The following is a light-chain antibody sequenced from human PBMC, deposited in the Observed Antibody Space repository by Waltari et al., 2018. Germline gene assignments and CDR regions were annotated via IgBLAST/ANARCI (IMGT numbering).Light chain of an antibody. J-gene: IGLJ2*01. CDR3: SSYAGSNKLI. Sequence: SALTQPPSAPGSPGQTVIIPCTGTSSAIGPYKHISWYQQIPGRAPALIIYEVERRPPGFPDRFSGSKSGNTASLTVSGLQTEDEGDYYCSSYAGSNKLIFGGVTKLTVL. CDR1: SSAIGPYKH. V-gene: IGLV2-8*01. CDR2: EVE.